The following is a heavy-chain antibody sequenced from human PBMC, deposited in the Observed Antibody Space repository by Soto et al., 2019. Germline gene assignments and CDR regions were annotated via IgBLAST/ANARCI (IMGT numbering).Heavy chain of an antibody. D-gene: IGHD2-2*01. J-gene: IGHJ4*02. CDR1: GFTFSSYS. CDR2: ISSSSSYI. Sequence: GGSLRLSCAASGFTFSSYSMNWVRQAPGKGLEWVSSISSSSSYIYYADSVKGRFTISRDNAKNSLYLQMNGLGAEDTAVYYCARPSKGIVVVPAAIDYWGQGTLVTVSS. CDR3: ARPSKGIVVVPAAIDY. V-gene: IGHV3-21*01.